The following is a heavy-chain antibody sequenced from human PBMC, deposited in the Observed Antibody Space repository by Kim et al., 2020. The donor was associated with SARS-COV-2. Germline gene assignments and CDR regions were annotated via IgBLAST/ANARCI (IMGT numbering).Heavy chain of an antibody. V-gene: IGHV3-9*01. Sequence: GGSLRLSCAASGFTFGDYAMHWVRQAPGKGLEWVSGISWNSGSKGYADSVKGRFTISRDNAKNSLYLQMNSLRPEDTALYYCAKDGWAYCSSTNCWGGFDPWGQGTLVTVSS. CDR3: AKDGWAYCSSTNCWGGFDP. D-gene: IGHD2-2*01. CDR2: ISWNSGSK. J-gene: IGHJ5*02. CDR1: GFTFGDYA.